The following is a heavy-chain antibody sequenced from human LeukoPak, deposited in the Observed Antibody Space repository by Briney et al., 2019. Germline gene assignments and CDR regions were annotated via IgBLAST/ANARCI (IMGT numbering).Heavy chain of an antibody. J-gene: IGHJ3*01. Sequence: SATLSLTGTLSGASISIYYWSWIRQPPGKGLEWIGYIYYSRSTNYNPSLKSRVTISVDTSKTQFSLKLNSVTAADPAVYYCAKSNGYGLIDNWGLGTMVTVSS. CDR3: AKSNGYGLIDN. D-gene: IGHD3-22*01. CDR1: GASISIYY. CDR2: IYYSRST. V-gene: IGHV4-59*12.